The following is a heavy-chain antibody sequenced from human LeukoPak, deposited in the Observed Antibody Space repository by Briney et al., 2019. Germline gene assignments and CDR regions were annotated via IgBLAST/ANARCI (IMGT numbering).Heavy chain of an antibody. Sequence: GGSLRLSCAASGFTFDDYAMHWVRQAPGKGLERVSGISWNSGSIGYADSVKGRFTISRDNAKNSLYLQMNSLRAEDMALYYCAKVGTYDAGAFDIWGQGTMVTVPS. D-gene: IGHD4/OR15-4a*01. CDR2: ISWNSGSI. CDR3: AKVGTYDAGAFDI. CDR1: GFTFDDYA. J-gene: IGHJ3*02. V-gene: IGHV3-9*03.